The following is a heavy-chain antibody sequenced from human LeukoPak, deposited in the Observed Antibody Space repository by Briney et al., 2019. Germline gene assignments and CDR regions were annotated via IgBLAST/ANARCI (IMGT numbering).Heavy chain of an antibody. CDR1: GYTFTSYG. V-gene: IGHV1-18*01. J-gene: IGHJ2*01. D-gene: IGHD2-2*01. CDR3: AREDIVVVPAASNWYFDL. Sequence: ASVKVSCKASGYTFTSYGISWVRQAPGQGLEWMGWISAYNGNTNYAQKLQGRVTMTTDTSTSTAYMELSSLRSEDTAVYYCAREDIVVVPAASNWYFDLWGRGTLVTVSS. CDR2: ISAYNGNT.